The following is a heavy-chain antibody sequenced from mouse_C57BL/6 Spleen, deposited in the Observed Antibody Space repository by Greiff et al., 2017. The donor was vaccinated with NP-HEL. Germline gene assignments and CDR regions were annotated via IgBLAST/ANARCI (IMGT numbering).Heavy chain of an antibody. Sequence: QVQLQQSGPELVKPGASVKISCKASGYAFSSSWMNWVKQRPGKGLEWIGRIYPGDGDTNYNGKFKGKATLTADKSSSTAYMQLSSLTSEDSAVYFCAREGFYYSNYPFAYWGQGTLVTVSA. V-gene: IGHV1-82*01. CDR2: IYPGDGDT. CDR1: GYAFSSSW. D-gene: IGHD2-5*01. J-gene: IGHJ3*01. CDR3: AREGFYYSNYPFAY.